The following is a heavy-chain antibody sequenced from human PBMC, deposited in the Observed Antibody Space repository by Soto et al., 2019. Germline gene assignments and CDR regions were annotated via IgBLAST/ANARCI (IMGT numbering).Heavy chain of an antibody. J-gene: IGHJ3*02. CDR2: IKPDGSEK. D-gene: IGHD3-22*01. CDR3: ARGDYYDSSDPFSDAFDI. Sequence: PGGSLRLSCAASGFTFSSHWMSWVRQAPGKGLEWVANIKPDGSEKWYVDSVKGRFTISRDNAKNSLYLQMNSLRAEDTAVYYCARGDYYDSSDPFSDAFDIWGQGTMVNVSS. CDR1: GFTFSSHW. V-gene: IGHV3-7*04.